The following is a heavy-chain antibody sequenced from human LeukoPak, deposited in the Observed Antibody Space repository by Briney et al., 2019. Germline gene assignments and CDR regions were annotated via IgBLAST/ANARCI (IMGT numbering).Heavy chain of an antibody. CDR2: IYTSGST. J-gene: IGHJ4*02. CDR1: GGSISSYY. Sequence: PSETLSLTCTVSGGSISSYYWSWIRQPPGKGLEWIGYIYTSGSTNYNPSLKSRVTISVDTSKNQLSLKLSSVTAADTAVYYCASADYGGNPHHCWGQGTLVTVSS. D-gene: IGHD4-23*01. CDR3: ASADYGGNPHHC. V-gene: IGHV4-4*09.